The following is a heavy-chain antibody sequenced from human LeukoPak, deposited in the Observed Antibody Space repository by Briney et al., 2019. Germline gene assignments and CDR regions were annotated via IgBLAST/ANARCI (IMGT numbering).Heavy chain of an antibody. J-gene: IGHJ3*02. CDR1: GFTFSSYA. CDR2: ISYDGSNK. Sequence: GGSLRLSCAASGFTFSSYAMHWVRQAPGKGLEWVAAISYDGSNKYSADSVKGRFTISRDNSKNTLYLQMSSLRADDTALYYCAGVDAAMPDAFDIWGQGTTATVSS. CDR3: AGVDAAMPDAFDI. D-gene: IGHD5-18*01. V-gene: IGHV3-30*04.